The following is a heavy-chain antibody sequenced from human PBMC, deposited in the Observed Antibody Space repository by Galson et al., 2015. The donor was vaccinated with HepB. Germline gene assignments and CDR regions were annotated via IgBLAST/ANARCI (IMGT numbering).Heavy chain of an antibody. CDR1: GGSFSGYY. V-gene: IGHV4-34*01. J-gene: IGHJ4*02. CDR2: INHSGST. Sequence: ETLSLTCAVYGGSFSGYYWSWIRQPPGKGLEWIGEINHSGSTNYNPSLKSRVTISVDTSKNQFSLKLSSVTAADTAVYYCARGHYYYGSGSYQPTGGYWGQGTLVTVSS. D-gene: IGHD3-10*01. CDR3: ARGHYYYGSGSYQPTGGY.